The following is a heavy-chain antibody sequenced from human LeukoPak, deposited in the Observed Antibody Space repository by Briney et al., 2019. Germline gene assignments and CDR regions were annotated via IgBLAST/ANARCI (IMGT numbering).Heavy chain of an antibody. D-gene: IGHD3-3*01. CDR2: INHSGST. V-gene: IGHV4-34*01. CDR3: ARGEPGITIFGVVTLRGYYFDY. CDR1: GVSFSGYY. J-gene: IGHJ4*02. Sequence: PSETLSLTCAVYGVSFSGYYWSWIRQPPGKGLEWIGEINHSGSTNYNPSLKSRVTISVDTSKNQFSLKLSSVTAADTAVYYCARGEPGITIFGVVTLRGYYFDYWGQGTLVTVSS.